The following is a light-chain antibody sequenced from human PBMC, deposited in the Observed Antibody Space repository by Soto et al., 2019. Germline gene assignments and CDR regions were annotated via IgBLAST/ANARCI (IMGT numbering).Light chain of an antibody. CDR3: NSYTSRYTYV. Sequence: QSALTQPASMSGSPGQSITISCTGTSNDVGGYKYVSWYQQHPGKAPKLIIYEVSNRPSGVPNRFSGSKSGNTASLTISGLQTEDEADYYCNSYTSRYTYVFGTGTKLTVL. V-gene: IGLV2-14*01. CDR2: EVS. J-gene: IGLJ1*01. CDR1: SNDVGGYKY.